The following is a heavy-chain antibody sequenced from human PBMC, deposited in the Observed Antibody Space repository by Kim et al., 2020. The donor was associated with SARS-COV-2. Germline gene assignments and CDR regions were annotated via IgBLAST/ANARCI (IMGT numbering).Heavy chain of an antibody. CDR1: GFTFSSYG. V-gene: IGHV3-33*01. CDR3: AGDLSLAAADTEYFQH. CDR2: IWYDGSNK. D-gene: IGHD6-13*01. Sequence: GGSLRLSCAASGFTFSSYGMHWVRQAPGKGLEWVAVIWYDGSNKYYADSVKGRFTISRDNSKNTLYLQMNSLRAEDTAVYYCAGDLSLAAADTEYFQHWGQGTLVTVSS. J-gene: IGHJ1*01.